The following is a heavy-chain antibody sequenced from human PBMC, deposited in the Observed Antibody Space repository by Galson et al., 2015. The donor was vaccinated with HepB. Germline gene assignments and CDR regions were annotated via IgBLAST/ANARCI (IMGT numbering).Heavy chain of an antibody. CDR3: ARGVPDTHIAAPLY. Sequence: SLRLSCAASGFTFSSYGMHWVRQAPGKGLEWVAVIWYDGSNKYYADSVKGRFTISRDNSKNTLYLQMNSLRAEDTAVYYCARGVPDTHIAAPLYWGQGTLVTVSS. D-gene: IGHD6-6*01. CDR1: GFTFSSYG. CDR2: IWYDGSNK. J-gene: IGHJ4*02. V-gene: IGHV3-33*01.